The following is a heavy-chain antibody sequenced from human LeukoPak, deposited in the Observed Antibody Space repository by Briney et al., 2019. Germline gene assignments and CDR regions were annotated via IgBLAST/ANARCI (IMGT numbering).Heavy chain of an antibody. CDR2: ISGSGGST. CDR1: GFTFSSYA. J-gene: IGHJ4*02. Sequence: GGSLRLSCAASGFTFSSYAMSWVRQAPGKGLEWVSAISGSGGSTYYADSVKGRFTISRDNSKNTLYLQMNSLRAEDTAVYYCAKRGWYYYDSSGYPNPIDHWGQGTLVTVSS. CDR3: AKRGWYYYDSSGYPNPIDH. V-gene: IGHV3-23*01. D-gene: IGHD3-22*01.